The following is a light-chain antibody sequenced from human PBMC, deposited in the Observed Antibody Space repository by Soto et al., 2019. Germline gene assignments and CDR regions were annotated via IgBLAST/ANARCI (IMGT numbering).Light chain of an antibody. CDR2: AAS. CDR1: QSITFY. Sequence: DIQMTQSPSSLSASVGDRVTITCRASQSITFYLNWYQQKPGKAPKLLIYAASNLQSGVPSRFSGSGSGTDFTLTISSLQPEDFATYYCQQSYSNSITFGQGTRLDMK. J-gene: IGKJ5*01. V-gene: IGKV1-39*01. CDR3: QQSYSNSIT.